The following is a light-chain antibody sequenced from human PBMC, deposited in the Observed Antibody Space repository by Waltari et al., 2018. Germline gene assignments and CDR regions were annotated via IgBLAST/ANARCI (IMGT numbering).Light chain of an antibody. V-gene: IGKV1-5*03. Sequence: DIQMTHSPPTLSASVGDRVTITCRASPRNSDWLAWDQQKPVKAPKPLIYNASTLETGVPSRFSGSGAGTEFTLTITSLQPDDFATYSCQHYNSYSSWTFGQGTKVEIK. CDR3: QHYNSYSSWT. J-gene: IGKJ1*01. CDR1: PRNSDW. CDR2: NAS.